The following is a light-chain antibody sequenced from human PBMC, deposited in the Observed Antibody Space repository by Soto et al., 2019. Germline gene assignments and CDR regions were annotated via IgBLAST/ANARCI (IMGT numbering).Light chain of an antibody. V-gene: IGKV3-20*01. CDR3: QQYGTWIT. J-gene: IGKJ5*01. CDR1: QWFSGRN. CDR2: SSS. Sequence: EIVLTQSPATLSLSPGERVSLSCGASQWFSGRNLAWYQQKPGQSPRLLIYSSSIRASGVPDRFRGSGSGTDFTLTIARLEPDDFAVYYCQQYGTWITFGQGTRLATK.